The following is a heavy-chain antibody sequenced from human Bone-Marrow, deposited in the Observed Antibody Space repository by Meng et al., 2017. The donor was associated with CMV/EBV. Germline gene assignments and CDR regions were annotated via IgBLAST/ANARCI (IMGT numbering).Heavy chain of an antibody. CDR2: IKSKTDGGTT. Sequence: LSLTCAASGFTFSNAWMSWVRQAPGKGLEWVGRIKSKTDGGTTDYAAPVKGRFTISRDNAKNSLYLQMNSLRAEDTAVYYCARGSAASRYYYYYYGMDVWGQGITVTVSS. V-gene: IGHV3-15*01. D-gene: IGHD2-2*01. J-gene: IGHJ6*02. CDR3: ARGSAASRYYYYYYGMDV. CDR1: GFTFSNAW.